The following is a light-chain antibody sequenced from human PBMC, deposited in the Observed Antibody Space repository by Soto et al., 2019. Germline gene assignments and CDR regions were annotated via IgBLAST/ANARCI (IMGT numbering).Light chain of an antibody. V-gene: IGLV1-47*01. CDR2: RNN. CDR3: AAWDDSLSGRGV. CDR1: SSNIGSNY. Sequence: QSVLTQPPSASGTPGQRVTISCSGSSSNIGSNYVYWYQQLPGTAPKLLIYRNNQRPSGVPDRFSVSKSGTSASLAISGLRSEDEADYYCAAWDDSLSGRGVFGGGTKVTVL. J-gene: IGLJ3*02.